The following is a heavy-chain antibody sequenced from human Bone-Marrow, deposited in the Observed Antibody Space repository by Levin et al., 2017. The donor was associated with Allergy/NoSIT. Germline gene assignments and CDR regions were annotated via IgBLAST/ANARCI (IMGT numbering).Heavy chain of an antibody. V-gene: IGHV4-34*01. CDR1: GGDGRKDE. J-gene: IGHJ1*01. D-gene: IGHD3-9*01. CDR3: ARGQFDWITSAAQYFQH. CDR2: VNHRGNT. Sequence: SQTLSLTCDVEGGDGRKDEGKGKREAAETGLEWIGEVNHRGNTNFNHSFPFLFTTSIDTFKNQFSLKMTSVIAADTAVYFCARGQFDWITSAAQYFQHWGQGTLVTVSS.